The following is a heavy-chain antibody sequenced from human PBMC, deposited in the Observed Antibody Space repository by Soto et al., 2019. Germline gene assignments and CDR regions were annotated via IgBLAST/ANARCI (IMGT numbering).Heavy chain of an antibody. CDR1: GYTFTSYA. Sequence: QVQLVQSGAEVKKPGASVKVSCKASGYTFTSYAMHWVRQAPGQRLEWMGWINAGNGNTKYSQKFQGRVTITRDTSASTAYMELSSLRSEDTAVYYCARDLLTGDLVGYWCFDLWGRGTLVTVSS. J-gene: IGHJ2*01. CDR3: ARDLLTGDLVGYWCFDL. D-gene: IGHD7-27*01. CDR2: INAGNGNT. V-gene: IGHV1-3*01.